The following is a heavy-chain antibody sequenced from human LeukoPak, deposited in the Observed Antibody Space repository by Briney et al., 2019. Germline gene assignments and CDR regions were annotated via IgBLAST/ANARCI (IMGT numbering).Heavy chain of an antibody. CDR1: GFTFSSYG. J-gene: IGHJ3*02. CDR2: IRYDGSNK. V-gene: IGHV3-30*02. Sequence: PGGSLRLSCAASGFTFSSYGMHWVRQAPGKGLEWVAFIRYDGSNKYYADSVKGRFTISRDNSKNTLYLQMNSLRAEDTAVYYCARPGYCSGGSCYIRANDAFDIWGQGTMVTVSS. CDR3: ARPGYCSGGSCYIRANDAFDI. D-gene: IGHD2-15*01.